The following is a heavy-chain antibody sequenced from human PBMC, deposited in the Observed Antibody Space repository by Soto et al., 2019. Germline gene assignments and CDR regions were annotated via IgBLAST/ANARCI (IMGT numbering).Heavy chain of an antibody. Sequence: LSLTCTVSGGSMTSSNWWNWFRQSPGKGLEWIGEAHHSGSTYYNPSLKSRVTISVDTSKNQFSLKLSSVTAADTAVYYCARSGYSYDPNPHLYCSQGTLVTVSA. J-gene: IGHJ4*02. D-gene: IGHD5-18*01. CDR3: ARSGYSYDPNPHLY. CDR1: GGSMTSSNW. CDR2: AHHSGST. V-gene: IGHV4-4*02.